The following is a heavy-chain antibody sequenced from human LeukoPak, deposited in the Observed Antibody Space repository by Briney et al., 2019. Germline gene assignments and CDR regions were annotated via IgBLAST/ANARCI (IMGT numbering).Heavy chain of an antibody. D-gene: IGHD3-10*01. Sequence: PPQSLSLTCPLATRSITSLYCRCVRQPAGRGREWVGRIFTGGRHNDNTSLKSRVTMSVDTSKAQFSLKLSSVTAADMAVDYCARDYPQTYYYGSGSYYLGVWCDPWGQGTLVTVSS. J-gene: IGHJ5*02. V-gene: IGHV4-4*07. CDR1: TRSITSLY. CDR2: IFTGGRH. CDR3: ARDYPQTYYYGSGSYYLGVWCDP.